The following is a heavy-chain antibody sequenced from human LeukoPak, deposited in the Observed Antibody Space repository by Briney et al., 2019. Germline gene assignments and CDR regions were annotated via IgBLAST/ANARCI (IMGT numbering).Heavy chain of an antibody. J-gene: IGHJ5*02. D-gene: IGHD3-10*01. CDR3: ARGQIELLPPRPFDP. CDR1: GYTLTELS. V-gene: IGHV1-24*01. CDR2: FDPEDGET. Sequence: ASVKVSCKVSGYTLTELSMHWVRQAPGKGLEWMGGFDPEDGETIYAQKFQGRVTITTDESTSTAYMELSSLRSEDTAVYYCARGQIELLPPRPFDPWGQGTLVTVSS.